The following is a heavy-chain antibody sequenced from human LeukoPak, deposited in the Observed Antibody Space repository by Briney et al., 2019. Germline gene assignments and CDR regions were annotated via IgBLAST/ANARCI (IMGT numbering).Heavy chain of an antibody. J-gene: IGHJ4*02. Sequence: SVKVSRKASGGTFSSYAISWVRQAPGQGLEWMGGIIPIFGTANYAQKFQGRVTITTDESTSTAYMELSSLRSEDTAVYYCARDRKKYGSGSYFDYWGQGTLVTVSS. CDR1: GGTFSSYA. CDR3: ARDRKKYGSGSYFDY. V-gene: IGHV1-69*05. D-gene: IGHD3-10*01. CDR2: IIPIFGTA.